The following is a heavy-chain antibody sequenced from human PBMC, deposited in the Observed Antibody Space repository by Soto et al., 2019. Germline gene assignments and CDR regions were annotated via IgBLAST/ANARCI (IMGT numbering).Heavy chain of an antibody. J-gene: IGHJ3*02. CDR2: ISISSSYM. D-gene: IGHD5-18*01. CDR1: GFTFSIYS. CDR3: ARERYTAMVRDAFDI. V-gene: IGHV3-21*06. Sequence: PGGPLRLSSAASGFTFSIYSMNWVRQTPGKGLEWISFISISSSYMYYADSVKGRFTISRDNAKNSLYLQMNSLRAEDTAVYYCARERYTAMVRDAFDIWGQGTMVTVSS.